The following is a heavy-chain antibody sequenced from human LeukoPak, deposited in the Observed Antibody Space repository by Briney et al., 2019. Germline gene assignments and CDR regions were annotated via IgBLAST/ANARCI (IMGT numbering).Heavy chain of an antibody. CDR2: IYSGGTT. J-gene: IGHJ4*02. CDR3: ARSLMVAARFDY. CDR1: GISVTSSY. Sequence: PGGSLRLSCAASGISVTSSYMSWVRQAPGKGLEWVSVIYSGGTTYYADSVKGRFTISRDNSKNTLYLQMNSLRADDTAVYYCARSLMVAARFDYWGQGTLVTVSS. D-gene: IGHD2-15*01. V-gene: IGHV3-66*01.